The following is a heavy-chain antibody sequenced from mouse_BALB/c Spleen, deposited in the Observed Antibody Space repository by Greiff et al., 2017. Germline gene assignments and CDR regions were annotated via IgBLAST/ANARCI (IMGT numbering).Heavy chain of an antibody. J-gene: IGHJ2*01. V-gene: IGHV5-12-1*01. CDR3: ARQGLRLFDY. CDR2: ISSGGGST. D-gene: IGHD1-2*01. Sequence: EVKLVESGGGLVKPGGSLKLSCAASGFAFSSYDMSWVRQTPEKRLEWVAYISSGGGSTYYPDTVKGRFTISRDNAKNTLYLQMSSLKSEDTAMYYCARQGLRLFDYWGQGTTLTVSS. CDR1: GFAFSSYD.